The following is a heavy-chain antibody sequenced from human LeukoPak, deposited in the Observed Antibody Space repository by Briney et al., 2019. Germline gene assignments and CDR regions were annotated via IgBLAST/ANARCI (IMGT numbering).Heavy chain of an antibody. CDR3: ARGHSDGFGEFFYFDY. Sequence: SETLSLTCTVSGGSISSYYWSWIRQPPGKGLEWIGYIYYSGSTNYNPSLKSRVTISVDTSKNQFSLKLSSVTAADTAVYYCARGHSDGFGEFFYFDYWGQGTLVTVSS. J-gene: IGHJ4*02. D-gene: IGHD3-10*01. CDR2: IYYSGST. CDR1: GGSISSYY. V-gene: IGHV4-59*01.